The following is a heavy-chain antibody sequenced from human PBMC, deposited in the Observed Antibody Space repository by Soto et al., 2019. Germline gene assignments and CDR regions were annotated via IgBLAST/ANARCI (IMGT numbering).Heavy chain of an antibody. D-gene: IGHD3-3*01. J-gene: IGHJ6*03. CDR2: ISSSSSTI. CDR3: AREITILGYYYMYV. V-gene: IGHV3-48*01. CDR1: GFTFSSYS. Sequence: EVQLVESGGGLVQPGGSLRLSCAASGFTFSSYSMNWVSQAPGKGLEWVSYISSSSSTIYYADSVKGRFTISRDNAKNSLYLQMNSLRAEDTAVYYCAREITILGYYYMYVWGKGTTVTVSS.